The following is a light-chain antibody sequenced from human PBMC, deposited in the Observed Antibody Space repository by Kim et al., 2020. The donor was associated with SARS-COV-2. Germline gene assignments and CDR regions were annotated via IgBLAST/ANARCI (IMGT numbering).Light chain of an antibody. V-gene: IGLV1-44*01. Sequence: GQRGNISCSGSSSNIGSNTVNWYQQLPGTAPKLLFYSNNQRPSGVPDRFSGSKSGTSASLAISGLQSEDEADYYCAAWDDSLNGWVFGGGTQLTVL. CDR1: SSNIGSNT. CDR2: SNN. CDR3: AAWDDSLNGWV. J-gene: IGLJ3*02.